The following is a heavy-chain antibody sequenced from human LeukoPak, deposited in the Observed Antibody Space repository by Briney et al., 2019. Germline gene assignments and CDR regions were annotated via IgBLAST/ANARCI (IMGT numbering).Heavy chain of an antibody. D-gene: IGHD3-3*01. J-gene: IGHJ3*02. CDR2: IYYSGST. CDR1: GGSISSSSYY. CDR3: ARERFLRIPDAFDI. V-gene: IGHV4-39*07. Sequence: SEILSLTCTVSGGSISSSSYYWGWIRQPPGKGLKWIGSIYYSGSTYYNPSLKSRVTISVDTSKNQFSLKLSSVTAADTAVYYCARERFLRIPDAFDIWGQGTMVTVSS.